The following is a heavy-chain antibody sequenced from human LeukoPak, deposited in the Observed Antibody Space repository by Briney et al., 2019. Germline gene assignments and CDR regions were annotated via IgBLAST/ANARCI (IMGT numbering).Heavy chain of an antibody. J-gene: IGHJ6*03. V-gene: IGHV1-69*05. CDR2: IIPIFGTA. CDR1: GGTFSSYA. D-gene: IGHD6-6*01. Sequence: ASVKVSCKASGGTFSSYAISWVRQAPGQGLEWMGGIIPIFGTANYAQKFQGRVTITTDESTSTAYMGLSSLRSEDTAAYYCARDGEYSSTLASPDDYYYYMDVWGKGTTVTVSS. CDR3: ARDGEYSSTLASPDDYYYYMDV.